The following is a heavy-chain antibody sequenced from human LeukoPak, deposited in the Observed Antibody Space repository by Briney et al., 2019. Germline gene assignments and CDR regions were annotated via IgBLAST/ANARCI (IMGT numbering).Heavy chain of an antibody. J-gene: IGHJ4*02. CDR1: GYTFSSYA. D-gene: IGHD1-26*01. CDR2: INAGNGNT. Sequence: ASVKVSCKASGYTFSSYAMHWVRQAPGQRLEWMGWINAGNGNTKFSHEFQGGVTITRDTSASTAYMELNRLRSEDMAVYYCAREGAYIGGSYPFDYWGQGTLVTVSS. V-gene: IGHV1-3*03. CDR3: AREGAYIGGSYPFDY.